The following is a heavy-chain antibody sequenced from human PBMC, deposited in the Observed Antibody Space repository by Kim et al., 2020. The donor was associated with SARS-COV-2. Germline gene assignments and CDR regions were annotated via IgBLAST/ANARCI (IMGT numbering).Heavy chain of an antibody. CDR1: GFTFSNYA. V-gene: IGHV3-23*01. J-gene: IGHJ4*02. Sequence: GGSLRLSCAASGFTFSNYAMTWVRQVPGKGLEWVSAISGSGGSTYYADSVKGRFTISRDNSKNTLYLQMNSLRAEDTAGYYCAKDEVTMVRGVMPIWGQGTLVTVSS. CDR2: ISGSGGST. CDR3: AKDEVTMVRGVMPI. D-gene: IGHD3-10*01.